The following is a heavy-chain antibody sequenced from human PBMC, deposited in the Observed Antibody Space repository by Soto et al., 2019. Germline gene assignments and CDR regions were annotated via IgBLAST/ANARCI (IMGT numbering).Heavy chain of an antibody. V-gene: IGHV1-3*01. CDR1: GYTFTSYA. CDR3: ARRARYYYDSSGYYAFDI. Sequence: QVPLVQSGAEVKKPGASVKVSCKASGYTFTSYAMHWVRQAPGQRLEWMGWINAGNGNTKYSQKFQGRVTITRDTSASTAYMELSSLRSEDTAVYYCARRARYYYDSSGYYAFDIWGQGTMVTVSS. D-gene: IGHD3-22*01. CDR2: INAGNGNT. J-gene: IGHJ3*02.